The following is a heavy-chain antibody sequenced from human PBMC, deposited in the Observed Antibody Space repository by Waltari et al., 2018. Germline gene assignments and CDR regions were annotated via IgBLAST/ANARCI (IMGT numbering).Heavy chain of an antibody. V-gene: IGHV4-61*02. Sequence: QVQLQESGPGLVKPSQTLSLTCTVAGASLSSGSYCWTWIRQPAGKTLEWVGRFRTSGRSNSNPSLKSRVTVSVDTSKNQFSLRLTSVTAADTAVYYCARDSGYNFLYYFDLWGQGVRVTVSS. CDR2: FRTSGRS. J-gene: IGHJ4*02. CDR3: ARDSGYNFLYYFDL. CDR1: GASLSSGSYC. D-gene: IGHD5-12*01.